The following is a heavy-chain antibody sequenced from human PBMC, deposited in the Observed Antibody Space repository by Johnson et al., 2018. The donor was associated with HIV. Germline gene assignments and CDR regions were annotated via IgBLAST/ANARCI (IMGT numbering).Heavy chain of an antibody. J-gene: IGHJ3*01. CDR3: ARERNWSPTYGFDV. Sequence: QVQLVESGGGVVQPGRSLRLSCAASGFTFGSYAMHWVRQAPGKGLEWVALISFDGGTKYYADSVKGRFIISRDDSKDTLYMHMNSLRQKDRAVYFCARERNWSPTYGFDVWGQGAIATVSS. CDR2: ISFDGGTK. V-gene: IGHV3-30*04. D-gene: IGHD1-1*01. CDR1: GFTFGSYA.